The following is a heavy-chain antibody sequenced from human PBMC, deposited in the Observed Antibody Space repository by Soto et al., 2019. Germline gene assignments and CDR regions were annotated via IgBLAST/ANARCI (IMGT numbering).Heavy chain of an antibody. Sequence: GGSLRLSCAASGFTFSSYGMHWVRQAPGKGLEWVAVIWYDGSNKYYADSVKGRFTISRDNSKNTLYLQMNSLRAEDTAVYYWARGFTIFGQTGAFDIWGQGTMVTVSS. CDR1: GFTFSSYG. D-gene: IGHD3-3*01. V-gene: IGHV3-33*01. CDR2: IWYDGSNK. CDR3: ARGFTIFGQTGAFDI. J-gene: IGHJ3*02.